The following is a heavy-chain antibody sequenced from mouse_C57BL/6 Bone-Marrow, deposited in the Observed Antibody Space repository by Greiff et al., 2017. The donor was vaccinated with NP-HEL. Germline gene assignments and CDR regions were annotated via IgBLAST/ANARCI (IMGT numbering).Heavy chain of an antibody. CDR3: ARAPQTAQAPWFAY. CDR2: IYPGDGDT. J-gene: IGHJ3*01. CDR1: GYAFSSSW. D-gene: IGHD3-2*02. Sequence: VQLQQSGPELVKPGASVKISCKASGYAFSSSWMNWVKQRPGKGLEWIGRIYPGDGDTNYNGKFKGKATLTADKASSTAYMQLSSLTSEDSAVYFCARAPQTAQAPWFAYWGQGTLVTVSA. V-gene: IGHV1-82*01.